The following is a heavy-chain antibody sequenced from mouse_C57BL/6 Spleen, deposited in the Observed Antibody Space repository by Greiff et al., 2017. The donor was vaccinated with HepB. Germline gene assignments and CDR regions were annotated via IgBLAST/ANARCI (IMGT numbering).Heavy chain of an antibody. CDR3: ARNWDDGDY. D-gene: IGHD4-1*01. CDR1: GYTFTSYW. V-gene: IGHV1-59*01. CDR2: IDPSDSYT. Sequence: QVQLQQPGAELVRPGTSVKLSCKASGYTFTSYWMHWVKQRPGQGLEWIGVIDPSDSYTNYNQKFKGKATLTVDTSSSTAYMQLSSLTSEDSAVYYCARNWDDGDYWGQGTSVTVSS. J-gene: IGHJ4*01.